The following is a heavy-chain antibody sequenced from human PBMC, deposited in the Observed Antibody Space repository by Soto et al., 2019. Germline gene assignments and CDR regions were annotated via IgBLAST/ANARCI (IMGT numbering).Heavy chain of an antibody. Sequence: GGSLRLSCAASGFTFSSYSMNWVRQAPGKGLEWVSYISSSSSTIYYADSVKGRFTISRDNAKNSVYLQMNSLRAEDTAVYYCARELGIAAAGTNWFDPWGLGTLVTVSS. D-gene: IGHD6-13*01. J-gene: IGHJ5*02. CDR2: ISSSSSTI. CDR1: GFTFSSYS. V-gene: IGHV3-48*01. CDR3: ARELGIAAAGTNWFDP.